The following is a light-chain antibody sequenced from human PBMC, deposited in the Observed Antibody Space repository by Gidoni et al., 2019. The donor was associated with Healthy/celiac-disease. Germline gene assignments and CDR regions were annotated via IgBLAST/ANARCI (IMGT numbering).Light chain of an antibody. Sequence: DIVMTQSPDSLAVSLGERATINCKSSQSVLYSSNNKNYLAWYQQKAGQPPKLLIYWASTRESGVPDRFSGSGSGTDFTLTISSLQAEDVAVYYCQQYYSTPPRTFGRGTKVEIK. CDR2: WAS. CDR1: QSVLYSSNNKNY. V-gene: IGKV4-1*01. CDR3: QQYYSTPPRT. J-gene: IGKJ1*01.